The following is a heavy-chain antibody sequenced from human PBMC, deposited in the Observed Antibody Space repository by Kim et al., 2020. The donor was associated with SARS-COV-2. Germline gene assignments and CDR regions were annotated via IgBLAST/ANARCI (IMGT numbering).Heavy chain of an antibody. V-gene: IGHV3-23*01. D-gene: IGHD1-26*01. CDR3: AKDVQGELLVDDAFDI. J-gene: IGHJ3*02. Sequence: SGKGRLTNTRDNSKNTLYLQMNSLRAEDTAVYYCAKDVQGELLVDDAFDIWGQGTMVTVSS.